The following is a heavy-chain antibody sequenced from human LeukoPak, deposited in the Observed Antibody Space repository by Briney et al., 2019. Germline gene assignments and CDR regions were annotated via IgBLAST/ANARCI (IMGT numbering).Heavy chain of an antibody. V-gene: IGHV3-21*01. CDR1: GFTFSSYS. CDR2: ISSSSSYI. D-gene: IGHD5-12*01. J-gene: IGHJ4*02. Sequence: PGGSLRLSCAASGFTFSSYSMNWVRQAPGKGLEWVSSISSSSSYIYYADSVKGRFTISRDNAKNSLYLQMNSLRAEDTAVYYCARVHGGYDPTEYYFDYWGQGTLVTVSS. CDR3: ARVHGGYDPTEYYFDY.